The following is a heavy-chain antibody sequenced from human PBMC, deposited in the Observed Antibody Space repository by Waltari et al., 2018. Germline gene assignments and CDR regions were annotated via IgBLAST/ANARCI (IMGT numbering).Heavy chain of an antibody. D-gene: IGHD6-13*01. CDR3: ARAGSSWYGSHYYFDY. V-gene: IGHV4-4*02. J-gene: IGHJ4*02. Sequence: QVQLQESGPGLVKPSGTLSLTCAVSVGSISSSNWWSWVRHPPGKGLEWIGEIYHSGSTNYNPSLKSRGTIAVNKSKNQFSLKLSSVTAADTAVYYCARAGSSWYGSHYYFDYWGQGTLVTVSS. CDR2: IYHSGST. CDR1: VGSISSSNW.